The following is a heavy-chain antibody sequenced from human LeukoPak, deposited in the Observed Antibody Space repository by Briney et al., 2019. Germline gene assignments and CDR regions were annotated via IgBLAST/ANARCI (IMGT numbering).Heavy chain of an antibody. CDR3: TIDTGTTGEVKFDP. CDR2: IYTSGST. V-gene: IGHV4-4*07. D-gene: IGHD4-17*01. CDR1: GNSFGDYY. J-gene: IGHJ5*02. Sequence: SETLSLTFTVSGNSFGDYYWSWIRQPAGKGLEWIGRIYTSGSTTYNPSLKSRVTMSVDTSKSQFSLSLMSVTAADTAVYYCTIDTGTTGEVKFDPWGQGTLVTVSS.